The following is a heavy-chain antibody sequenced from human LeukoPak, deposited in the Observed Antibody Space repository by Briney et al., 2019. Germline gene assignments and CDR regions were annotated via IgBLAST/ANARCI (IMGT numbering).Heavy chain of an antibody. CDR3: TTLDFDY. CDR2: IRNRANSYAT. J-gene: IGHJ4*02. Sequence: GGSLRLSCAASGFTFIVSDMHWVRQASGKGLEWVGRIRNRANSYATAYAASVKGRFTISRDDSKNTAYLQMNSLKTEDTAVYYCTTLDFDYWGQGTLVTVSS. CDR1: GFTFIVSD. V-gene: IGHV3-73*01.